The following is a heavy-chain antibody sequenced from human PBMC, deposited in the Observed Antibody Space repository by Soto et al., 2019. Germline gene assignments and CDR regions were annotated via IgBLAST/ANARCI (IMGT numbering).Heavy chain of an antibody. D-gene: IGHD2-15*01. V-gene: IGHV1-2*02. CDR1: GYTFTGYY. Sequence: GASVKVSCKASGYTFTGYYMHWVRQVPGQGLEWMGWINPNSGDTKYVQEFQGRVTMTRDTSISTAYMELSRLRSDDTAVYYCASCLCSSSSCDLFYGMDVWGQGTRVTVSS. CDR3: ASCLCSSSSCDLFYGMDV. J-gene: IGHJ6*02. CDR2: INPNSGDT.